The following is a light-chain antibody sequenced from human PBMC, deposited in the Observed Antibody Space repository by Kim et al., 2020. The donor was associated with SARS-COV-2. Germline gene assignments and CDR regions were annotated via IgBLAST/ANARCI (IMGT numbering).Light chain of an antibody. CDR1: QSISSN. V-gene: IGKV3-15*01. Sequence: EIVMTQSPATLSVSPGERATLSCRASQSISSNLAWYQQKPGQAPRLLIYGASTMATVIPARFSGSGSGTEFTLTISSLQSEDFAVYYCQQYYNWPQTFGQGTKLEI. J-gene: IGKJ2*01. CDR2: GAS. CDR3: QQYYNWPQT.